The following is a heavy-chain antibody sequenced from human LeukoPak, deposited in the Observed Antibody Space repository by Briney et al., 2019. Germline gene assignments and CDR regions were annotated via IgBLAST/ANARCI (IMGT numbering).Heavy chain of an antibody. CDR3: ARGGIIAAFDY. V-gene: IGHV4-34*01. D-gene: IGHD6-13*01. J-gene: IGHJ4*02. Sequence: SETLSLTCAVYGGSFSGYYWSGIRQPPGKGLEWIGEINHSGSTNYNPSLKSRVTLSVDTSKNQFSLKLSSVTAADTAVYYCARGGIIAAFDYWGQGTLVTVSS. CDR1: GGSFSGYY. CDR2: INHSGST.